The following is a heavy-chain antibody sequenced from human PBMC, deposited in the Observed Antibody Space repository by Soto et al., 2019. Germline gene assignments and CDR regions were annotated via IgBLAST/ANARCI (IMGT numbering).Heavy chain of an antibody. D-gene: IGHD3-10*01. V-gene: IGHV1-18*04. CDR1: GYTFTSYG. CDR3: ARRRFGEFCMDY. J-gene: IGHJ4*02. CDR2: ISAYNGNT. Sequence: ASVKVSCKXSGYTFTSYGISWVRQAPGQGLEWMGWISAYNGNTNYAQKLQGRVTMTTDTSTSTAYMELRSLRSDDTAVYYCARRRFGEFCMDYWGQGTLVTVSS.